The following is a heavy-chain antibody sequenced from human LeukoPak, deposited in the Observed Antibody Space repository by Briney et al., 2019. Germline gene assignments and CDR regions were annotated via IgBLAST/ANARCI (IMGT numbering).Heavy chain of an antibody. Sequence: SETLSLTCAVYGGSFSGYYWSWIRQPPGKGLEWIGEINHSGSTNYNPSLKSRVTISVDTSKNQFSLKLSSVTAADTAVYYCARLSYDSGAIWVGSWGQGTLVTVSS. CDR3: ARLSYDSGAIWVGS. D-gene: IGHD3-22*01. J-gene: IGHJ5*02. CDR1: GGSFSGYY. CDR2: INHSGST. V-gene: IGHV4-34*01.